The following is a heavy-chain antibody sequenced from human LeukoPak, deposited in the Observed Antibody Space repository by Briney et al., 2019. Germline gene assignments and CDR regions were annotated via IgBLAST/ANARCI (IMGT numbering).Heavy chain of an antibody. CDR1: GFSISSYY. V-gene: IGHV4-59*01. J-gene: IGHJ3*01. Sequence: SETLSLTCTVSGFSISSYYWSWIRQPPGKGLEWIGYIYYSGSTNYNPSLKSRVTISVDTSKNQFSLKLSSVTAADTAVYYCARISSSNWYNERGAFDVWGQGTMVTVSS. CDR2: IYYSGST. CDR3: ARISSSNWYNERGAFDV. D-gene: IGHD6-13*01.